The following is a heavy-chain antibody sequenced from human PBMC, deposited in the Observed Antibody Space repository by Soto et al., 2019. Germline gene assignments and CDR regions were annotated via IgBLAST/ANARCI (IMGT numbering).Heavy chain of an antibody. Sequence: SETLSLTCTFSCAFIIGYYWSWIRQPAGKGLEWIGRIYTSGSTKYSPSLKSRATMSVDTSKKQFSLKLNSVTAADTAVYYCARESTVADTDNWFDSWGQGTLVPVSS. CDR2: IYTSGST. D-gene: IGHD2-15*01. CDR3: ARESTVADTDNWFDS. V-gene: IGHV4-4*07. CDR1: CAFIIGYY. J-gene: IGHJ5*01.